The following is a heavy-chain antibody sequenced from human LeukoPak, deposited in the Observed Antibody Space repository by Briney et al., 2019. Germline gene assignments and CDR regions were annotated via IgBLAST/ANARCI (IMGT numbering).Heavy chain of an antibody. CDR3: ARDPNYYYYYMDV. CDR2: IYYSGST. CDR1: GGSISSGDYY. Sequence: SQTLSLTCTVSGGSISSGDYYWSWIRQPPGKGLEWIGYIYYSGSTYYNPSLKSRVTISVDTSKNQFSLKLSSVTAADTAVYYCARDPNYYYYYMDVWGKGTTVTVSS. V-gene: IGHV4-30-4*01. J-gene: IGHJ6*03.